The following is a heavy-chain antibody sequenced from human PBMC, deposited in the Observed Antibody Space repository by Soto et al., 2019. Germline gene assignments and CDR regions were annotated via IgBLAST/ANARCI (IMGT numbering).Heavy chain of an antibody. CDR1: GERINSYG. CDR2: ISAYNGNT. Sequence: GASVKVTCKASGERINSYGIRWVQQAKRQGLEWMGWISAYNGNTNYAQKLQDRVTMTTDKSTSTAYMELRSLRSDDTAVYYCARDRWDIVAVPAATTRHHWYFDLWGRGTLVTVSS. V-gene: IGHV1-18*01. J-gene: IGHJ2*01. CDR3: ARDRWDIVAVPAATTRHHWYFDL. D-gene: IGHD2-2*01.